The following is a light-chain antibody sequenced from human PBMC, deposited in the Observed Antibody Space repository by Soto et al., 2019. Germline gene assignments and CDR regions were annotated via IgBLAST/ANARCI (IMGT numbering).Light chain of an antibody. V-gene: IGKV3-15*01. CDR3: QQCNNWPPT. Sequence: ETVMTQSPATLSVPPGERATLSCRASQSVSSNLAWYQQKPGQAPRLLIYGASTRATSIPARFSGSGSGTEFTLTISSLQSEDFAVYYCQQCNNWPPTFGQGTKVEIK. J-gene: IGKJ1*01. CDR2: GAS. CDR1: QSVSSN.